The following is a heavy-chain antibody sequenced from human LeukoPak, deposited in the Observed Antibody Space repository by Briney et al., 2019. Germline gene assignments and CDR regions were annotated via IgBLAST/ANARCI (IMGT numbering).Heavy chain of an antibody. CDR3: ARDHNYAFDN. CDR2: IGISSGNT. CDR1: GFPFSDYS. V-gene: IGHV3-48*04. Sequence: GGSLRRSCTASGFPFSDYSMNWVRQAPGKGLEWISYIGISSGNTKYADSVKGRFTISADNARNSLYLQMNSLRVEDTAVYYCARDHNYAFDNWGQGTLVSVSS. J-gene: IGHJ4*02. D-gene: IGHD1-1*01.